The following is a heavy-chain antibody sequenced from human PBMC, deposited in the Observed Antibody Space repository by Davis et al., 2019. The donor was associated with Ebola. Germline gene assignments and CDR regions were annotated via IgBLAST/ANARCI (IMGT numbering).Heavy chain of an antibody. CDR3: ARDLVGGNIVVVTAIGGY. J-gene: IGHJ4*02. Sequence: ASVKVSCKASGYTFTSYAMHWVRQAPGQRLEWMGWINAGNGNTKYSQKFQGRVTMTRDTSTSTVYMELSSLRSEDTAVYYCARDLVGGNIVVVTAIGGYWGQGTLVTVSS. V-gene: IGHV1-3*01. D-gene: IGHD2-21*02. CDR1: GYTFTSYA. CDR2: INAGNGNT.